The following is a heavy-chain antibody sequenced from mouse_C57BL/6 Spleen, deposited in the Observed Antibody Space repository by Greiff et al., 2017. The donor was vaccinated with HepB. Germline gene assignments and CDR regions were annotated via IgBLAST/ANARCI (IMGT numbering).Heavy chain of an antibody. Sequence: EVQLQQSGAELVKPGASVKLSCTASGFNIKDYYMHWVKQRTEQGLEWIGRIDPEDGDTKYAPKFQGKATITADSSSNTAYLQLSSLTSEDTAVYYCARVIYYGPMDYWGQGTSVTVSS. CDR3: ARVIYYGPMDY. CDR2: IDPEDGDT. D-gene: IGHD2-1*01. V-gene: IGHV14-2*01. CDR1: GFNIKDYY. J-gene: IGHJ4*01.